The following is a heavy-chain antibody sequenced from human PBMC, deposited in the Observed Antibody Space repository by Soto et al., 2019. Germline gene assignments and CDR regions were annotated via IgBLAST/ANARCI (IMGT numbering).Heavy chain of an antibody. D-gene: IGHD6-6*01. CDR3: AKDLAGRYSSSSGDDY. J-gene: IGHJ4*02. Sequence: GGSLRLSCAASGFTFSSYAMSWVRQAPGKGLEWVSAISGSGGSTYYADSVKGRFTISRDNSKNTLYLQMNSLRAEDKAVYYCAKDLAGRYSSSSGDDYWGQGTLVTVSS. CDR2: ISGSGGST. CDR1: GFTFSSYA. V-gene: IGHV3-23*01.